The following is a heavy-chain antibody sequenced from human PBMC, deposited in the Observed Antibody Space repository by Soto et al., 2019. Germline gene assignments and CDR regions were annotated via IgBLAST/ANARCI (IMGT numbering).Heavy chain of an antibody. CDR2: INGGSSTT. D-gene: IGHD5-12*01. V-gene: IGHV3-23*01. Sequence: EVQLLESGGDLVQPGGSLRLSCAASGFTFSSYAVNWVRQAPGKGLEWVSAINGGSSTTYYADSVKGRFTISRDNSRNTLYLQMNSLRAEDTAIYYCAKGRTRYSGYGYWGQGTLVTVSS. J-gene: IGHJ4*02. CDR3: AKGRTRYSGYGY. CDR1: GFTFSSYA.